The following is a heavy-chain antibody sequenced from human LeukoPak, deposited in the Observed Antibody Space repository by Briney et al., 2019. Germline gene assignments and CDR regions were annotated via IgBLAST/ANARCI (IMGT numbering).Heavy chain of an antibody. D-gene: IGHD3-22*01. CDR1: GGSISSYY. J-gene: IGHJ4*02. V-gene: IGHV4-59*12. CDR3: ARIDTSGYNGYSFDY. Sequence: SETLSLTCTVSGGSISSYYWSWIRQPPEKVLEFIGYIYYSGNTNYNPSLKSRVTISVDTSKNQFSLKLGSVTAADTAVYYCARIDTSGYNGYSFDYWGQGTLVTVSS. CDR2: IYYSGNT.